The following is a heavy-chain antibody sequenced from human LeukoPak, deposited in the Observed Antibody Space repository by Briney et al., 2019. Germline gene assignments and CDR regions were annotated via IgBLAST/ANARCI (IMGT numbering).Heavy chain of an antibody. CDR3: ARGPVTYYYGSDAPPPRLNYYFDR. J-gene: IGHJ4*02. CDR1: GSSISNNF. Sequence: PSETLSLACTVSGSSISNNFWTWLRQPAGRGLEWIGLIYTSGSTNYNPSLNNRVTMSMDTSKNQFSLRLSSVTAADTAVYYCARGPVTYYYGSDAPPPRLNYYFDRWGLGTLVTVSS. D-gene: IGHD3-22*01. V-gene: IGHV4-4*07. CDR2: IYTSGST.